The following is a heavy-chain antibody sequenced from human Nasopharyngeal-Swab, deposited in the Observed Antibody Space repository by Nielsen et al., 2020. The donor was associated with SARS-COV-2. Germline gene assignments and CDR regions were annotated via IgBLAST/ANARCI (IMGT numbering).Heavy chain of an antibody. Sequence: ASVKISCNASGYTFTSYYIHWVRQAPGQGLEWMGIINPSGGSTSYAQKFQGRVTMTRDTSTSTVYMELSSLRSEDTAVYYCAREGIAARLRALGYWGQGILVTVSS. CDR1: GYTFTSYY. V-gene: IGHV1-46*01. D-gene: IGHD6-6*01. J-gene: IGHJ4*02. CDR3: AREGIAARLRALGY. CDR2: INPSGGST.